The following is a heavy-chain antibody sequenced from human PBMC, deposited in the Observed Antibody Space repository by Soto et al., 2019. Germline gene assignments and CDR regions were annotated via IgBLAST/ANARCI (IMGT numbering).Heavy chain of an antibody. V-gene: IGHV1-18*01. CDR2: ISAYNGNT. CDR1: GYTFTSYG. CDR3: ARGSRYYYGSGSYKNWFDP. Sequence: QVQLVQSGAEVKKPGASVKVSCKASGYTFTSYGISWVRQAPGQGLEWMGWISAYNGNTNYAQKLQGRVTMTTATSTSTAYMELRSLRSDDTAVYYCARGSRYYYGSGSYKNWFDPWGQGTLVTVSS. D-gene: IGHD3-10*01. J-gene: IGHJ5*02.